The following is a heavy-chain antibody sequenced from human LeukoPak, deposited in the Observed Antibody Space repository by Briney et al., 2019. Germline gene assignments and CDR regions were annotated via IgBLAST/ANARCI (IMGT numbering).Heavy chain of an antibody. J-gene: IGHJ4*02. CDR3: ARDQRGYGYSAYEYYFDY. CDR1: GDSIRSGGYY. V-gene: IGHV4-31*03. CDR2: IYYSGST. Sequence: SETLSHTCTVSGDSIRSGGYYWTWIRQPPGKGLEWIGYIYYSGSTDYNPSLKSRVTISVDTSQNQFSLELSSVTAADTAVYYCARDQRGYGYSAYEYYFDYWGQGMLVTVSS. D-gene: IGHD5-12*01.